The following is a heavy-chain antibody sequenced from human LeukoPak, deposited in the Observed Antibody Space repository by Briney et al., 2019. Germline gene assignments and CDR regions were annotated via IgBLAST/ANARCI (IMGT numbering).Heavy chain of an antibody. D-gene: IGHD4-17*01. CDR1: GFTVSSNY. CDR3: AKVFYGDYAGFDY. Sequence: PGGSLRLSCAASGFTVSSNYMTWVRQAPGKGLEWVSSISTSSNYIYYADSVKGRFTISRDNAENSLYLQMNSLRAEDTAVYYCAKVFYGDYAGFDYWGQGTLVTVSS. CDR2: ISTSSNYI. J-gene: IGHJ4*02. V-gene: IGHV3-21*04.